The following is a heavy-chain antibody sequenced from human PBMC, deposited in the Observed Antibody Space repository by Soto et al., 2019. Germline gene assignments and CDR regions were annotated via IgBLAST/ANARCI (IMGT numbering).Heavy chain of an antibody. CDR3: ARGDSTDCSNGVCSFFYNHDMDV. V-gene: IGHV1-2*04. D-gene: IGHD2-8*01. CDR1: GYSFTDYH. J-gene: IGHJ6*02. Sequence: ASVKVSCKASGYSFTDYHIHWVRQAPGQGPEWLGRINPKGGGTSTAQKFQGWVTMTTDTSISTASMELTRLTSDDAAIYYCARGDSTDCSNGVCSFFYNHDMDVWGQGTTVTVSS. CDR2: INPKGGGT.